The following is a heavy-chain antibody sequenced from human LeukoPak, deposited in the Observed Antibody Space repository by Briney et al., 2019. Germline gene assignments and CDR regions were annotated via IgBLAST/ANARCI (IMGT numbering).Heavy chain of an antibody. Sequence: SETLSLTCTVSGGSVSHYYWNWIRQPPGKGLEWLGYIYYSGTTNYNPSLKSRLTISVDTSKNQFSLKLKSVPAADTAVYYWAGENGAGSVIWGQGTLVIVSS. CDR2: IYYSGTT. CDR1: GGSVSHYY. J-gene: IGHJ4*02. CDR3: AGENGAGSVI. V-gene: IGHV4-59*02. D-gene: IGHD3-10*01.